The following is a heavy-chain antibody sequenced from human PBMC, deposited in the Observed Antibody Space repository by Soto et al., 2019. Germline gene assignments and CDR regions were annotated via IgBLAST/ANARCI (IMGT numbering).Heavy chain of an antibody. V-gene: IGHV4-59*01. CDR3: ARDSSSGSGYYYYYGMDV. CDR2: IYYSGST. D-gene: IGHD3-10*01. Sequence: SETLSLTCTVSGGSISSYYWSWIRQPPGKGLEWIGYIYYSGSTNYNPSLKSRVTISVDTSKNQFSLKLSSVTAADTAVYYCARDSSSGSGYYYYYGMDVWGKGTTVT. CDR1: GGSISSYY. J-gene: IGHJ6*04.